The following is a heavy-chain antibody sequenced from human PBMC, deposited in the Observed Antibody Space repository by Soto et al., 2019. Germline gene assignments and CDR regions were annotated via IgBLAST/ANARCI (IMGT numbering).Heavy chain of an antibody. CDR3: AKDQTYYDFWSGYPDY. Sequence: PGGSLRLSCAASGFTFSSYGMHWVRQAPGKGLEWVAVISYDGSNKYYADSVKGRFTISRDNSKNTLYLQMNSLRAEDTAVYYCAKDQTYYDFWSGYPDYWGQGTLVTVSS. V-gene: IGHV3-30*18. CDR2: ISYDGSNK. D-gene: IGHD3-3*01. CDR1: GFTFSSYG. J-gene: IGHJ4*02.